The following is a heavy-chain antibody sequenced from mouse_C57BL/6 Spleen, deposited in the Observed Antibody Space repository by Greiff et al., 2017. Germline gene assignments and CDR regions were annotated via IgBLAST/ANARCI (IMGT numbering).Heavy chain of an antibody. CDR1: GYTFTDYN. V-gene: IGHV1-18*01. CDR2: INPNNGGT. Sequence: VQLQQSGPELVKPGASVKIPCKASGYTFTDYNMDWVKQSHGKSLEWIGDINPNNGGTIYNQKFKGKATLTVDKSSSTAYMELRSLTSEDTAVYYWARGRPEFAYWGQGTLVTVSA. CDR3: ARGRPEFAY. J-gene: IGHJ3*01.